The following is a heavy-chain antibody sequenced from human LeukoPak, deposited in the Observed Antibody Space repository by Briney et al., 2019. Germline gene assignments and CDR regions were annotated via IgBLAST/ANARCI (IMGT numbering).Heavy chain of an antibody. Sequence: PGRSLRLSCAASGFTFDDYAMHWVRQAPGKGLEWVSGISWNSGSIGYADSVKGRFTISRDNAKNSLYLQMNSLRAEDTAVYYCARDGGGSYGDYWGQGTLVTVSS. V-gene: IGHV3-9*01. D-gene: IGHD1-26*01. CDR2: ISWNSGSI. J-gene: IGHJ4*02. CDR1: GFTFDDYA. CDR3: ARDGGGSYGDY.